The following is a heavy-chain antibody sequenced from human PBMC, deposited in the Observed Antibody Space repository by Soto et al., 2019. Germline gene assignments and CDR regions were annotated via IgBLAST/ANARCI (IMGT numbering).Heavy chain of an antibody. V-gene: IGHV1-2*02. Sequence: QVQLVQSGAEVKKAGASVKVSCKASGYTFTGYYIHWVRQAPGQGLEWMGWINTNSGGTNYAQKFQGRVTMTRDTSISTAYMELSRLTSDDTAVYYCARTQTNDYWGQGTLVTVSS. J-gene: IGHJ4*02. CDR1: GYTFTGYY. CDR2: INTNSGGT. CDR3: ARTQTNDY.